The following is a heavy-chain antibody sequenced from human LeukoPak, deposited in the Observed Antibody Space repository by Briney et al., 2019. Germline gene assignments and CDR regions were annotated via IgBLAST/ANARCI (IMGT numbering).Heavy chain of an antibody. CDR2: IRYDGSNK. V-gene: IGHV3-30*02. Sequence: GGSLRLSCAASGFTFSSYGMHWVRQAPGKGLEWVAFIRYDGSNKYYADSVKGRFTISRDNSKNTLYLQMNSLRVEDTAVYYCAKERYYYDSSGYFDYWGQGTLVTVSS. CDR3: AKERYYYDSSGYFDY. CDR1: GFTFSSYG. D-gene: IGHD3-22*01. J-gene: IGHJ4*02.